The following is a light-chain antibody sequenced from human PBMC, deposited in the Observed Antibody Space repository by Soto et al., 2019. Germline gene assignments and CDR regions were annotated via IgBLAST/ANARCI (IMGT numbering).Light chain of an antibody. J-gene: IGLJ2*01. CDR1: SSNIGRGYD. Sequence: QSVLTQPPSVSGAPGQRVTISCTGSSSNIGRGYDVHWYQQVPGSAPRLLLSGDNTRPSGVPDRFSGSRSGNTASLTVSGLQVEDEADYYCSSFVASNNLLFGGGTKLTVL. CDR3: SSFVASNNLL. V-gene: IGLV1-40*01. CDR2: GDN.